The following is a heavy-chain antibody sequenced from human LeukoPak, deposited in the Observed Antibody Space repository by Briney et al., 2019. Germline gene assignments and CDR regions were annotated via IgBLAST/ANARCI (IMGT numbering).Heavy chain of an antibody. CDR1: GGSINSYY. CDR3: ARTTMVRGTYYMDV. J-gene: IGHJ6*03. V-gene: IGHV4-59*01. D-gene: IGHD3-10*01. Sequence: SETLSLTCTVSGGSINSYYWSWIRQPPGKGLQWIGCIQYSGSTNYNPSLKSRVTISVDTSKNQFSLKLSSVTAADTAVYYCARTTMVRGTYYMDVWGKGTTVTISS. CDR2: IQYSGST.